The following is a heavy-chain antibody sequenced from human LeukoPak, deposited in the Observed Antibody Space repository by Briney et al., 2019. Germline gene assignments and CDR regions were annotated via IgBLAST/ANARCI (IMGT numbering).Heavy chain of an antibody. CDR3: ARALTVVGHECYFDY. V-gene: IGHV1-18*01. D-gene: IGHD1-26*01. CDR1: GYTFTSYG. J-gene: IGHJ4*02. CDR2: ISAYNGNT. Sequence: ASVKVSCKASGYTFTSYGISWVRQAPGQGLEWMGWISAYNGNTNYAQKLQGRVTMTTDTSTSTAYMELRSLRSDDTAVYYCARALTVVGHECYFDYWGQGTLVTVSS.